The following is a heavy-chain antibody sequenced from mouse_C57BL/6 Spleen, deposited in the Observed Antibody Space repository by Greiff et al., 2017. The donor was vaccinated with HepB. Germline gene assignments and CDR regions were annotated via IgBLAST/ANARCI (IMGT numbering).Heavy chain of an antibody. CDR2: ISYDGSN. V-gene: IGHV3-6*01. J-gene: IGHJ2*01. Sequence: EVKVEESGPGLVKPSQSLSLTCSVTGYSITSGYYWNWIRQFPGNKLEWMGYISYDGSNNYNPSLKNRISITRDTSKNQFFLKLNSVTTEDTATYYCARGSSGFDYWGQGTTLTVSS. D-gene: IGHD3-2*02. CDR3: ARGSSGFDY. CDR1: GYSITSGYY.